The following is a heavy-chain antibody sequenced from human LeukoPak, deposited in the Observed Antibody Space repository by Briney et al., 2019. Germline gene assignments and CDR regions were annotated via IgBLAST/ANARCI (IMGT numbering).Heavy chain of an antibody. J-gene: IGHJ3*02. D-gene: IGHD2-15*01. V-gene: IGHV3-48*01. Sequence: PGGSLRLSCVASGFTFSRFEMNWVRQAPGKGLEWVSYISSSSSTIYYADSVKGRFTISRDNAKNSLYLQMNSLRAEDTAVYYCARENGEDRPHDAFDIWGQGTMVTVSS. CDR1: GFTFSRFE. CDR3: ARENGEDRPHDAFDI. CDR2: ISSSSSTI.